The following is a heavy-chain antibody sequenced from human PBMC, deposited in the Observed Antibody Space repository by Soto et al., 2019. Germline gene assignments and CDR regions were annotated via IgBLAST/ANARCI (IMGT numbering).Heavy chain of an antibody. Sequence: HWGSLRLSCVASGFTFSSYAMHWVRQAPGKGLEWVAVISYDGSNKYYADSVKGRFTISRDNSKNTLFLQMNSLRAEDTAVYYCARDNCISTSCYSYYYYGMDVWGQGTTVTVSS. J-gene: IGHJ6*02. CDR1: GFTFSSYA. D-gene: IGHD2-2*01. V-gene: IGHV3-30-3*01. CDR2: ISYDGSNK. CDR3: ARDNCISTSCYSYYYYGMDV.